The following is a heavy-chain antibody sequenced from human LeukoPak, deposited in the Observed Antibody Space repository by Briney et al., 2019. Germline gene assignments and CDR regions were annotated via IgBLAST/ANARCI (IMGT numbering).Heavy chain of an antibody. CDR1: GFTFSSYS. D-gene: IGHD3-22*01. V-gene: IGHV3-21*01. J-gene: IGHJ5*02. CDR2: ISSSSRHI. Sequence: GGSPRLSCAASGFTFSSYSMNWVRQAPGKGLEWVSAISSSSRHIYYADSVKGRFTISRDNAKNTLNLQMNSLRAEDTAVYYCARDLGQYYDTSDSWFDPWGQGTLVTVSS. CDR3: ARDLGQYYDTSDSWFDP.